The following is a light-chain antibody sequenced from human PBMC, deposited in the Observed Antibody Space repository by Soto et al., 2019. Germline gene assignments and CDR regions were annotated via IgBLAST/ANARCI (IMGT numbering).Light chain of an antibody. J-gene: IGKJ1*01. CDR3: QQYGNSPQT. V-gene: IGKV3-20*01. CDR1: QSVSSK. Sequence: EIVMTQSPATLSVSPGERATLSCRASQSVSSKLAWYQHKPGQAPRLLIYGASTRATGIPDRFSGSGSGTDFTLTIARLEPGDFAVYYCQQYGNSPQTFGQGTKVDIK. CDR2: GAS.